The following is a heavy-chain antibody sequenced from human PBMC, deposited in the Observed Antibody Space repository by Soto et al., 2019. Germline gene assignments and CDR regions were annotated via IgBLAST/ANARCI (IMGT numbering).Heavy chain of an antibody. J-gene: IGHJ4*02. V-gene: IGHV4-31*02. D-gene: IGHD1-1*01. Sequence: WTWIRQLPGKGLEWIGYIYYTGNTYYNPSLKSRPTIPIDTSENQFSLKLTSVTAADTAVYFCASGHDAYKVRYWGQGTLVTVSS. CDR3: ASGHDAYKVRY. CDR2: IYYTGNT.